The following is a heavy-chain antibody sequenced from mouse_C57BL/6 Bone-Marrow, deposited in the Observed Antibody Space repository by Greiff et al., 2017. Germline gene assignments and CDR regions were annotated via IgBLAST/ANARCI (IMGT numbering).Heavy chain of an antibody. CDR2: IHPNSGST. CDR1: GYTFTSYW. CDR3: AREEIYYYGSSYDWYFDV. J-gene: IGHJ1*03. V-gene: IGHV1-64*01. D-gene: IGHD1-1*01. Sequence: VQLQQPGAELVKPGASVKLSCKASGYTFTSYWMHWVKQRPGQGLEWIGMIHPNSGSTNYNEKFKSKATLTVDKSSSTAYMQLSSLTSEDSAVYYCAREEIYYYGSSYDWYFDVGGTGTTVTVSS.